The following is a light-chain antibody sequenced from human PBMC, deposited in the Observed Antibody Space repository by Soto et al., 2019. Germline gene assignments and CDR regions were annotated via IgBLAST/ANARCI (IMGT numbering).Light chain of an antibody. J-gene: IGKJ4*01. V-gene: IGKV1-12*01. CDR1: QGISSW. CDR2: AAF. Sequence: DIQMTQSPSSVPASVADRVTITCRASQGISSWLAWYQQKPGQAPKLLTYAAFRVQSGVPARCSGSGSGTDFTRTISSLQPEDCATYYCQQANRFPLTFGGGTQVEIK. CDR3: QQANRFPLT.